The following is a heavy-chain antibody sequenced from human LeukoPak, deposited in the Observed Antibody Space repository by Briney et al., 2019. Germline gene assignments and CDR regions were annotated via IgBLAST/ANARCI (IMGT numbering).Heavy chain of an antibody. D-gene: IGHD1-26*01. Sequence: PGGSLRLSCAASGFTFSSYAMSWVRQAPGKGLEWVSAISGSGGSTYYADSVKGRFTISRDNAKNSLYLQINSLRAEDTAVYYCARVSGSSLTHYFDYWGQGTLVSVSS. V-gene: IGHV3-23*01. CDR3: ARVSGSSLTHYFDY. CDR1: GFTFSSYA. CDR2: ISGSGGST. J-gene: IGHJ4*02.